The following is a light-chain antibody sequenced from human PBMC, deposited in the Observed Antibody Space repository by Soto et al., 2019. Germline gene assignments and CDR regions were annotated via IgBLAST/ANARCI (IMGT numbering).Light chain of an antibody. J-gene: IGKJ1*01. CDR3: QQYGRSPT. V-gene: IGKV3-15*01. CDR1: QSVSRY. Sequence: EIVMTQSPATLSVSPGERATLSCRASQSVSRYLAWYQQKPGQAPRLLIYDASTRATGIPGRFSGSGSGTEFTLTISRLEPEDFVVYYCQQYGRSPTFGQGTKVDIK. CDR2: DAS.